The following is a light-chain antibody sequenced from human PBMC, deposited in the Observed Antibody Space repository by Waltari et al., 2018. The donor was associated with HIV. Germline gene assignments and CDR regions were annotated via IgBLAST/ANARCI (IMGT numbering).Light chain of an antibody. Sequence: QSALTQPPSASGSPGQSVPISCTGTSSDIGDYDYVSWYQHQPGEAPKLLIYEVLYRPSGVPHRFSGSKSGNTASLTVSGLQAEDEADYYCSSYGGNSNVIFGGGTKLTVL. J-gene: IGLJ2*01. V-gene: IGLV2-8*01. CDR3: SSYGGNSNVI. CDR1: SSDIGDYDY. CDR2: EVL.